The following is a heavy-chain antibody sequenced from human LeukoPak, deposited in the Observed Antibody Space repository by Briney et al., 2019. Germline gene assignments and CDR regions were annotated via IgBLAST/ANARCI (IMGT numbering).Heavy chain of an antibody. CDR1: GGSISSSSYY. D-gene: IGHD6-19*01. J-gene: IGHJ6*04. Sequence: SETLSLTCIVSGGSISSSSYYWGWIRQPPGKGLEWIGGIYYSGSTYYNPSLKNRVTISVDTSKNQFSLKLYSATAADTALYYCARHSSGWLSYMDVWGKGTTVTIFS. CDR2: IYYSGST. V-gene: IGHV4-39*01. CDR3: ARHSSGWLSYMDV.